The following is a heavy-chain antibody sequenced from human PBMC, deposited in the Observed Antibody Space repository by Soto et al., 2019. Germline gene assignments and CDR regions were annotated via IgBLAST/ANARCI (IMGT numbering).Heavy chain of an antibody. Sequence: GESLKISCKGSGYNFTSYWIDWVRQMPEKGLEWMGRIDPSDSYTNYSPSFQGHVTISADKTISTAYLQWSSLKASDTAMYYCARGRVAVAPLDYWGQGTLVTVSS. CDR1: GYNFTSYW. CDR3: ARGRVAVAPLDY. V-gene: IGHV5-10-1*01. CDR2: IDPSDSYT. D-gene: IGHD6-19*01. J-gene: IGHJ4*02.